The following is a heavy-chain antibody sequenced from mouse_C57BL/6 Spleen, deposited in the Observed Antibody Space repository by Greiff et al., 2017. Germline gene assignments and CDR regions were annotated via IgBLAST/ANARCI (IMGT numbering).Heavy chain of an antibody. D-gene: IGHD1-1*01. CDR2: INPYNGGT. V-gene: IGHV1-19*01. CDR3: ARYYGSLYYFDY. Sequence: VQLQQSGPVLVKPGASVKMSCKASGYTFTDYYMNWVKQSHGKSLEWIGVINPYNGGTSYNQKFKGKATLTVDKSSSTAYMELNSLTSEDSAVYYCARYYGSLYYFDYWGQGTTLTVSS. J-gene: IGHJ2*01. CDR1: GYTFTDYY.